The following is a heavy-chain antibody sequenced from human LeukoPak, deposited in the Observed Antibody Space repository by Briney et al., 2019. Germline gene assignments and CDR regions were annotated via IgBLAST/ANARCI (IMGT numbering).Heavy chain of an antibody. CDR3: AKAAKTYYDFWSGYLEEYYFDY. CDR2: ISGSGGST. CDR1: GFTFSSYA. D-gene: IGHD3-3*01. Sequence: GGSLRLSCAASGFTFSSYAMSWVRQAPGKGLEWVSAISGSGGSTYYADSVKGRFTISRDNSKNTLYLQMNSLRAEDTAVYYCAKAAKTYYDFWSGYLEEYYFDYWGQGTLVTVSS. V-gene: IGHV3-23*01. J-gene: IGHJ4*01.